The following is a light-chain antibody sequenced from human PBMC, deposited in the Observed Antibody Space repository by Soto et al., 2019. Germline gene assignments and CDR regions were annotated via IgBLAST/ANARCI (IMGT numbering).Light chain of an antibody. CDR3: QQYATSPFT. CDR1: QNVGSGY. CDR2: NTS. V-gene: IGKV3-20*01. J-gene: IGKJ3*01. Sequence: EIVLKQSPGTLSFSPGEIATLSCRASQNVGSGYLAWYQQKPGQAPRRLIYNTSNRATGIPDRFGGSGSGTDFTLTISRLESEDFALYYCQQYATSPFTFGPGPKVDIK.